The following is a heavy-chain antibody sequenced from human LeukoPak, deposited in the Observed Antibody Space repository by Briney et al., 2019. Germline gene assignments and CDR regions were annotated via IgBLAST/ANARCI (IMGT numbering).Heavy chain of an antibody. CDR1: GGSFSGYY. D-gene: IGHD6-13*01. V-gene: IGHV4-34*01. Sequence: PSETLSLTCAVYGGSFSGYYWSWIRQPPGKGLEWIGEINHSGSTNYNPSLKSRVTISVDTSKNQFSLKLSSVTAADTAVYYCASKREFTAAAALGALFDYWGQGTLVTVSS. J-gene: IGHJ4*02. CDR3: ASKREFTAAAALGALFDY. CDR2: INHSGST.